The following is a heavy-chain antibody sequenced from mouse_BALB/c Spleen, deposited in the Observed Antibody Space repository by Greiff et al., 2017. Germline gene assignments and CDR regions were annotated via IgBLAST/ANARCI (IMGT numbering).Heavy chain of an antibody. V-gene: IGHV3-6*02. CDR1: GYSITSGYF. D-gene: IGHD2-10*01. J-gene: IGHJ4*01. Sequence: EVQVVESGPGLVKPSQSLSLTCSVTGYSITSGYFWNWIRQFPGKKLEWMGYINYDGSNNYNPSLKNRISITRDTSKNQFFLKLNSVTTEDTATYYCAKSGTYYGNAMDYWGQGTSVTVSS. CDR2: INYDGSN. CDR3: AKSGTYYGNAMDY.